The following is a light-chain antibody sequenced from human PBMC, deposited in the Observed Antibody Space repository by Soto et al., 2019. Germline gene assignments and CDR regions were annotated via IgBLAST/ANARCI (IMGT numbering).Light chain of an antibody. CDR2: RAP. V-gene: IGKV3-15*01. CDR3: QQYNEWPIT. J-gene: IGKJ5*01. Sequence: EIVLTQSPATLSVSPGERATLSCRASQSVGSLVAWYQQRPGQPPRLLIYRAPSRATGISGSFSGSGSGTEFTLTITSLQSEDFAVYYCQQYNEWPITFGQGTRLEIK. CDR1: QSVGSL.